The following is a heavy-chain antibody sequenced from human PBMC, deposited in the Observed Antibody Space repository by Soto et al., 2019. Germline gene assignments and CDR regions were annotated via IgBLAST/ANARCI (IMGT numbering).Heavy chain of an antibody. Sequence: QVQLVESGGGVVQPGRSLRLSCAASGFTFSSYVMHWVRQAPGKGLEWVAVISYDGSNKYYADSVKGRFTISRDNSKNTLYVQMNSLRAVDTAVYYCARGGQSYCLDYWGQGTLVTVSS. D-gene: IGHD1-26*01. CDR3: ARGGQSYCLDY. CDR2: ISYDGSNK. CDR1: GFTFSSYV. V-gene: IGHV3-30-3*01. J-gene: IGHJ4*02.